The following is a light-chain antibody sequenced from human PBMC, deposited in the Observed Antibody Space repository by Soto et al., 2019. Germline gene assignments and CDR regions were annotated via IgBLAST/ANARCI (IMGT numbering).Light chain of an antibody. CDR3: QQYDITPPNT. CDR2: RAS. CDR1: QSLSGN. J-gene: IGKJ4*01. V-gene: IGKV3D-15*01. Sequence: EIVMTQSPATLAGSPGETVTLSCRSSQSLSGNLAWYQQKPGQAPRLLIFRASTRATGIPDRFSGSGSGTDFTLTISGLEPKDFALYYCQQYDITPPNTFGGGTKVDIK.